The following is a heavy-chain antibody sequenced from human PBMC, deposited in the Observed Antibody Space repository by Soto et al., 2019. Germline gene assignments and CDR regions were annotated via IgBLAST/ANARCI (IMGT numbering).Heavy chain of an antibody. CDR3: ARGTNSGYDSTPPRIYYYYYGMDV. CDR1: GFTFSSYS. J-gene: IGHJ6*02. V-gene: IGHV3-21*01. D-gene: IGHD5-12*01. Sequence: GWSLRLSCAASGFTFSSYSMNWVRQAPGKGREWVSSISSSSSYIYYADSVKGRFTISRDNAKNSLYLQMNSLRAEDTAVYYCARGTNSGYDSTPPRIYYYYYGMDVWGQGTTVTVSS. CDR2: ISSSSSYI.